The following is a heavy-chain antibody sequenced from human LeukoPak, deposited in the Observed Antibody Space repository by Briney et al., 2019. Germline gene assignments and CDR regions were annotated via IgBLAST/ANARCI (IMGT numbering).Heavy chain of an antibody. CDR2: IYTSGST. CDR1: GGSISSYY. CDR3: ARTIAVAALHWFDP. Sequence: SETLSLTCTVSGGSISSYYWSRIRQPAGKGLEWIGRIYTSGSTNYNPSLKSRVTMSVDTSKNQFSLKLSSVTAADTAVYYCARTIAVAALHWFDPWGQGTLVTVSS. D-gene: IGHD6-19*01. J-gene: IGHJ5*02. V-gene: IGHV4-4*07.